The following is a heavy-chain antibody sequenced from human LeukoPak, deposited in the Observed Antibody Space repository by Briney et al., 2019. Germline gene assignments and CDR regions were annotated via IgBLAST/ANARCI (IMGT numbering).Heavy chain of an antibody. Sequence: SVKVSCKASGGTFSSYAISWVRQAPGQGLEWMGRIIPIFGTANYAQKFQGRVTITADKSTSTAYMELSSLRSEDTAVYYWAGGGVPAAIDYWGQGTLVTVSS. D-gene: IGHD2-2*01. J-gene: IGHJ4*02. CDR3: AGGGVPAAIDY. CDR2: IIPIFGTA. V-gene: IGHV1-69*06. CDR1: GGTFSSYA.